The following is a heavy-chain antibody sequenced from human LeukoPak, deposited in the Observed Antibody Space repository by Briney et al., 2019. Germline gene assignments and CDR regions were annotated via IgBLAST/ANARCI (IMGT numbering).Heavy chain of an antibody. CDR1: GFTFSTYP. V-gene: IGHV3-21*01. CDR2: IDPSSSYI. CDR3: TRGSYGDYEY. J-gene: IGHJ4*02. D-gene: IGHD4-17*01. Sequence: GGSLRLSCSASGFTFSTYPMNWVRQAPWKGLEWVSSIDPSSSYIYYADSVRGRFTISRDNAQNSLYLQVNSLRAEDTAVYYCTRGSYGDYEYWGQGTLVTVSS.